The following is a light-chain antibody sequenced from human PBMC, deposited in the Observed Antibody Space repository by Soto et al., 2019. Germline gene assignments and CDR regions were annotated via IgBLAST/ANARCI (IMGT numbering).Light chain of an antibody. Sequence: QPVLTQPPSVSGAHGQRVPISFTGSSSNIGTGYAVHWYQQLPVTAPKLLSYGNNNRPSGVPDRFSGSKSGTAASLAITGLKAEYEADYYFQSYDSSLNGVVFGGGTKVTVL. J-gene: IGLJ2*01. CDR2: GNN. V-gene: IGLV1-40*01. CDR1: SSNIGTGYA. CDR3: QSYDSSLNGVV.